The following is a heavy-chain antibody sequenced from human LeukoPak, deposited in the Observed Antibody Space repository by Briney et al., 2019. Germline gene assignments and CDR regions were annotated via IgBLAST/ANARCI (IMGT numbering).Heavy chain of an antibody. J-gene: IGHJ4*02. D-gene: IGHD3-10*01. CDR3: AREGYYGSGSPPSLYFDY. V-gene: IGHV3-30-3*01. Sequence: GGSLRLSCAASGFTFRNYVIHWVRQAPGKGLEWVAVTSSDLNVKLYADSVKGRFTISRDNSRSTLYLQKNSLRPEDTATYYCAREGYYGSGSPPSLYFDYWGQGTLVTVSS. CDR2: TSSDLNVK. CDR1: GFTFRNYV.